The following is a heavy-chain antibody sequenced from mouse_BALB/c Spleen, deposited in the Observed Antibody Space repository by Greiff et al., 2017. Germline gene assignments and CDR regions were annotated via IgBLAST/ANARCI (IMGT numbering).Heavy chain of an antibody. D-gene: IGHD2-3*01. CDR3: AREDGYYDAMDY. V-gene: IGHV14-4*02. Sequence: VQLQQSGAELVRSGASVKLSCTASGFNIKDYYMPWVKQRPEQGLEWIGWIDPENGDTEYAPKFQGQATMTADTSSNTAYLQLSSLTSEDTAVYYCAREDGYYDAMDYWGQGTSVTVSS. CDR2: IDPENGDT. CDR1: GFNIKDYY. J-gene: IGHJ4*01.